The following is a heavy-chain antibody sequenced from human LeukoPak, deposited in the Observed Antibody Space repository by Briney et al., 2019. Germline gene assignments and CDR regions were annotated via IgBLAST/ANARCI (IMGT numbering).Heavy chain of an antibody. CDR3: AKDRGLTGDLRGFDY. J-gene: IGHJ4*02. D-gene: IGHD7-27*01. CDR1: GFTFSSYG. V-gene: IGHV3-30*02. Sequence: GGSLRLSCAASGFTFSSYGMHWVRQAPGKGLEWVAFIRYDGSNKYCADSVKGRFTISGDNSKNTLYLQMNSLRAEDTAVYYCAKDRGLTGDLRGFDYWGQGTLVTVSS. CDR2: IRYDGSNK.